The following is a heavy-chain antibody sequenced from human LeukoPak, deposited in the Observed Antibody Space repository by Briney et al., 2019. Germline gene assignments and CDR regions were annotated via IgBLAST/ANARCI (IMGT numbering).Heavy chain of an antibody. CDR1: GFTFSSYG. V-gene: IGHV3-30*18. Sequence: GRSLRLSCAASGFTFSSYGMPWVRQAPGKGLEWVAVISYDGSNKYYADSVKGRFTISRDNSKNTLYLQMNSLRAEDTAVYYCAKDRRRLTTVTLFDYWGQGTLVTVSS. CDR2: ISYDGSNK. CDR3: AKDRRRLTTVTLFDY. J-gene: IGHJ4*02. D-gene: IGHD4-17*01.